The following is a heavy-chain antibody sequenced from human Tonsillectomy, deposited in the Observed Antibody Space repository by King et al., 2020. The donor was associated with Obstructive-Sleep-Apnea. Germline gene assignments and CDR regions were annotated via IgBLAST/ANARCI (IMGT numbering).Heavy chain of an antibody. D-gene: IGHD2-2*01. Sequence: QLQESGPGLVKPSETLSLTCNVSGYSISSGYYWGWIRQPPGKGLEWIGSFYHSGSTYHNASLKSRVSISVGTSKNQFFLKLSSVTAADTAMYYCARVTSISFYNWFDPWGQGTLVTVSS. CDR3: ARVTSISFYNWFDP. J-gene: IGHJ5*02. CDR2: FYHSGST. CDR1: GYSISSGYY. V-gene: IGHV4-38-2*02.